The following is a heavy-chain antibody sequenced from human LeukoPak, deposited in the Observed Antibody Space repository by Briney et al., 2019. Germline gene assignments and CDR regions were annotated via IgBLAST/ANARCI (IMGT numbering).Heavy chain of an antibody. V-gene: IGHV3-48*03. D-gene: IGHD3-16*02. Sequence: PGGSLRLSCAASGFTFSSYEMNWVRQAPGKGLEWVSYISSSGSTIYYADSVKGRFTISRDNAKNSLCLQMNSLRAEDTAVYYCARESDDYVWGSYRYSRPVDYWGQGTLVTVSS. J-gene: IGHJ4*02. CDR3: ARESDDYVWGSYRYSRPVDY. CDR2: ISSSGSTI. CDR1: GFTFSSYE.